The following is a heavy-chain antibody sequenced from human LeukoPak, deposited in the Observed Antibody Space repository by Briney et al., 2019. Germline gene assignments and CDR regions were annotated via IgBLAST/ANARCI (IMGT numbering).Heavy chain of an antibody. CDR2: IIPFLDVA. Sequence: SVKVSCKASGGTFSNYAIHWVRLAPGQGLEWMGRIIPFLDVANYAQKFQDRVAITADKSTSTVYMELSSLRSEDTALYYCASPNDRITGTFRFDHWGQGTLVTVSS. V-gene: IGHV1-69*04. J-gene: IGHJ4*02. CDR1: GGTFSNYA. CDR3: ASPNDRITGTFRFDH. D-gene: IGHD1-20*01.